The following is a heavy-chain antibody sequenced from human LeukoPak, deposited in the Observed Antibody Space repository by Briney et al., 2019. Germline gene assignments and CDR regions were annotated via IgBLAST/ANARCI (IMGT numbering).Heavy chain of an antibody. J-gene: IGHJ3*02. CDR1: GGSISSTGYH. CDR3: ATAGPGRGDAFDI. D-gene: IGHD2-21*02. V-gene: IGHV4-30-2*01. CDR2: IYVSGST. Sequence: PSETLSLTCSVSGGSISSTGYHWNWIRQPPGKGLEWIGFIYVSGSTYYNPSLKSRVTISVDRPKNQFSLKLTSVTAADTAVYYCATAGPGRGDAFDIWGQGTVVTVSS.